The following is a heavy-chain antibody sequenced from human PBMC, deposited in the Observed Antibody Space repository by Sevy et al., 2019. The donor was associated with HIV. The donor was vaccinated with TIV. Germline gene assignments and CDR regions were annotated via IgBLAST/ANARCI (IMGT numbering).Heavy chain of an antibody. Sequence: ASVKVSCKASGYTFASYGISWVRQAPGQGLEWMGWISAYNGNTNNAQKPQGRVTMTTDTSTSTAYMELRSMRSDDTAVYYCAGDLSSYYYDSSGPGALFDYWGQGTLVTVSS. D-gene: IGHD3-22*01. V-gene: IGHV1-18*01. J-gene: IGHJ4*02. CDR1: GYTFASYG. CDR2: ISAYNGNT. CDR3: AGDLSSYYYDSSGPGALFDY.